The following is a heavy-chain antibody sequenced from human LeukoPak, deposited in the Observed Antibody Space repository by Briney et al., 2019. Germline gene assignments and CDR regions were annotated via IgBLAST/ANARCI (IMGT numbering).Heavy chain of an antibody. CDR2: IYSGGST. J-gene: IGHJ4*02. Sequence: GGSLRLSCAASGFTVSSNYMSWVRQAPGKGLEWVSVIYSGGSTYYADSVKGRFTISRDNSKNTLYLQMNSLRADDTAVYYCARVAVTLYYFDYWGQGTLVTVSS. CDR1: GFTVSSNY. V-gene: IGHV3-53*01. D-gene: IGHD4-11*01. CDR3: ARVAVTLYYFDY.